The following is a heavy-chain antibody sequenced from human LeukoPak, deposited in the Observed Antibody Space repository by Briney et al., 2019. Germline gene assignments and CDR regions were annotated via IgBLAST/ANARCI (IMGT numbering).Heavy chain of an antibody. V-gene: IGHV1-2*02. CDR2: INPNSGGA. CDR3: ARGPLQHFDY. D-gene: IGHD1-1*01. J-gene: IGHJ4*02. Sequence: ASVKVSCKASGYTFTGYYMHWVRQAPGQGLEWMGWINPNSGGADYAQNFQGRVTMTRDTSISTAYMTLNRLRSDDTAVYYCARGPLQHFDYWGQGTLVTVSS. CDR1: GYTFTGYY.